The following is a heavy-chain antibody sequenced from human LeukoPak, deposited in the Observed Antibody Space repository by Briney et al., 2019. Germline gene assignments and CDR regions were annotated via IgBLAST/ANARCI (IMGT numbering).Heavy chain of an antibody. CDR1: EYTFTGYY. J-gene: IGHJ4*02. CDR3: ARDYYDSSGYGSFDY. CDR2: INPNSGGT. D-gene: IGHD3-22*01. Sequence: ASVKVSCKASEYTFTGYYMHWVRQAPGQGLEWMGWINPNSGGTNYAQKFQGRVTMTRDTSISTAYMELSRLRSDDTAVFYCARDYYDSSGYGSFDYWGQGTLVTVSS. V-gene: IGHV1-2*02.